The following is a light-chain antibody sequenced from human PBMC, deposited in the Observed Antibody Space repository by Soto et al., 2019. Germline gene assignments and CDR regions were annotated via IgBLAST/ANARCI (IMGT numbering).Light chain of an antibody. J-gene: IGKJ1*01. Sequence: DIQITQSPSTLSASVGDRVTLTFRASQTISSWLAWYQQKPGKAPKLLIYDASSLESGVPSRFSGRGSGTQFTLTISSLQPDDFATYYCQPYNSFSGTFGPGTKVDIK. CDR2: DAS. V-gene: IGKV1-5*01. CDR1: QTISSW. CDR3: QPYNSFSGT.